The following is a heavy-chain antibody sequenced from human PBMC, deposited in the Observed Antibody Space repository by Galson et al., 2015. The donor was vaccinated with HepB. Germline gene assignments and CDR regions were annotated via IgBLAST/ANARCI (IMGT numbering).Heavy chain of an antibody. V-gene: IGHV3-7*01. CDR3: ARVIDEGSLWFGEFLHYFDN. D-gene: IGHD3-10*01. Sequence: SLRLSCAASGFIFSNYWMSWVRQAPGEGLEWVANIKEDGSERHYGDSVKGRFTISRDNAKNSLYLQMNSLRDEDTAVYYCARVIDEGSLWFGEFLHYFDNWGQGTLVTVSS. CDR2: IKEDGSER. J-gene: IGHJ4*02. CDR1: GFIFSNYW.